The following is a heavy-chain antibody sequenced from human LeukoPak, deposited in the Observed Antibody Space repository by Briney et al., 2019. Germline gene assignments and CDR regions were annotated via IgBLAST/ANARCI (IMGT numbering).Heavy chain of an antibody. J-gene: IGHJ6*03. V-gene: IGHV3-23*01. CDR3: AKHAPAIFGAHYYYMDV. CDR1: GFTFSSYA. Sequence: PGGSLRLSCGASGFTFSSYAMSWVRQAPGKGLEWVSAISGSGGSTYYADSVKGRFTISRHNSKNTLYLQMNSLRAEDTAVYYCAKHAPAIFGAHYYYMDVWGKGTTVTVS. CDR2: ISGSGGST. D-gene: IGHD3-3*01.